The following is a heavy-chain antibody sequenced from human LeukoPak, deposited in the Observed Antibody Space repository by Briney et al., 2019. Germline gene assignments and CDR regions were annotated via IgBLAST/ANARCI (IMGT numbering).Heavy chain of an antibody. J-gene: IGHJ4*02. Sequence: SETLSLTCTVSSGSISSYYWSWIRQPPGKGLEWIAYIYHSGTTNYNPSLKSRVTISVDTSNNQFSLKVGSVAAADTAVYYCASIVGGNSYFDSWGQGTLVTVSS. D-gene: IGHD4-23*01. CDR1: SGSISSYY. CDR3: ASIVGGNSYFDS. V-gene: IGHV4-59*01. CDR2: IYHSGTT.